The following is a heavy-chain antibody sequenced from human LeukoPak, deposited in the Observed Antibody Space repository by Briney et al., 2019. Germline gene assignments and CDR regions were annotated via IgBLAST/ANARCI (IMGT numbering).Heavy chain of an antibody. CDR3: ASAMTVAGRRGFDV. Sequence: GGSLRLSCAASGFTFSSYWMHWVRQGPGKGLVWVSRINPDGSSADYAGSVRGRLSVSRDNAKNTVYLQMNSLRVEDTAVYYCASAMTVAGRRGFDVWGQGTTVIVSS. D-gene: IGHD6-19*01. CDR2: INPDGSSA. V-gene: IGHV3-74*01. J-gene: IGHJ3*01. CDR1: GFTFSSYW.